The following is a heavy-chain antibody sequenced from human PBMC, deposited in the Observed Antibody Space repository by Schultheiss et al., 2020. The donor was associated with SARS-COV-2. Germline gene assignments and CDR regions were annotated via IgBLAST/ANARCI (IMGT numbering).Heavy chain of an antibody. J-gene: IGHJ4*02. V-gene: IGHV4-61*05. Sequence: SETLSLTCTVSGGSISSSSYYWGWIRQPPGKGLEWIGYIYYSGSTNYNPSLKSRVTISVDTSKNQFSLKLSSVTAADTAVYYCARGPTVTTSYYFDYWGQGTLVTVSS. D-gene: IGHD4-17*01. CDR1: GGSISSSSYY. CDR2: IYYSGST. CDR3: ARGPTVTTSYYFDY.